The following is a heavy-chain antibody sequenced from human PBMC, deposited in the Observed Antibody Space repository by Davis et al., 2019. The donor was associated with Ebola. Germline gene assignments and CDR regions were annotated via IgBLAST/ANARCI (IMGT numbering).Heavy chain of an antibody. CDR3: ARGRGCSGGSCYPDYFDY. V-gene: IGHV3-7*03. J-gene: IGHJ4*02. D-gene: IGHD2-15*01. CDR2: IKQDGSEK. CDR1: GFTFSSYW. Sequence: PGGSLRLSCAASGFTFSSYWMSWVRQAPGKGLEWVANIKQDGSEKYYVDSVKGRFTISRDNAKNTLYLQMNSLRAEDTAVYYCARGRGCSGGSCYPDYFDYWGQGTLVTVSS.